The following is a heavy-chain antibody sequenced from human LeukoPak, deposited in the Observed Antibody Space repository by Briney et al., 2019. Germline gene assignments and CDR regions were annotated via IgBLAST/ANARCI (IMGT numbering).Heavy chain of an antibody. Sequence: GASVKVSCKASGYTFTSYGISWVRQAPGQGLEWMGWISAYYGNTNYAQKFQGRVTMTRDTSISTAYMELSRLTSDDTAVYYCARGESSSWYGWGQGTLVTVSS. J-gene: IGHJ4*02. D-gene: IGHD6-13*01. V-gene: IGHV1-18*01. CDR3: ARGESSSWYG. CDR1: GYTFTSYG. CDR2: ISAYYGNT.